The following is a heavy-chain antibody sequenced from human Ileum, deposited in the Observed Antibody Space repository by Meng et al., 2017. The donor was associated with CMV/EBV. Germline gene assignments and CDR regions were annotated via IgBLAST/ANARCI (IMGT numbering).Heavy chain of an antibody. J-gene: IGHJ4*02. D-gene: IGHD1-20*01. Sequence: QGHLQESGPGLGKPSETLSLTCTVSRGSINRNKYYWGWIRQPPGKGLEWIGSIYYNGNTPYNPSLKSRVTISLDTSKNQFSLRLSSVTAADTAVYYCARDITGSHFDHWGQGVLVTVSS. CDR1: RGSINRNKYY. CDR3: ARDITGSHFDH. V-gene: IGHV4-39*07. CDR2: IYYNGNT.